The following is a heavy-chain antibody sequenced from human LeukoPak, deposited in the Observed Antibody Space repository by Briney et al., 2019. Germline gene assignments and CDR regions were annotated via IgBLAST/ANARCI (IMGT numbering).Heavy chain of an antibody. CDR3: AQDRFNFAL. CDR1: GGSISGYY. D-gene: IGHD3-9*01. Sequence: SETLSLTCTVSGGSISGYYWTWIRQPAGKGLEWIGRIYASGSASYNPSLESRVAMSADTSKNEISLKLTSVTAADTAVYYCAQDRFNFALWGQGTLVTVSS. CDR2: IYASGSA. J-gene: IGHJ1*01. V-gene: IGHV4-4*07.